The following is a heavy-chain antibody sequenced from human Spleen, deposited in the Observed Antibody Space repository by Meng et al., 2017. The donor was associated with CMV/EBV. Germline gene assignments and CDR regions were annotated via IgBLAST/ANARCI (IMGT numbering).Heavy chain of an antibody. Sequence: YTFTSYGVSWVRQAPGQGLEWMGWVSAYNGNTNYAQKLQGRVTMTTDTSTSTAYMELRSLGSDDTAVYYCAREGPWGYSSYGPFDYWGQGTLVTVSS. D-gene: IGHD4-11*01. CDR2: VSAYNGNT. J-gene: IGHJ4*02. V-gene: IGHV1-18*01. CDR1: YTFTSYG. CDR3: AREGPWGYSSYGPFDY.